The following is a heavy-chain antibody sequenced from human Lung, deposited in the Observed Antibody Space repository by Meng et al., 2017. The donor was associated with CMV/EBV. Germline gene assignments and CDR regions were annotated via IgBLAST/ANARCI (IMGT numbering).Heavy chain of an antibody. J-gene: IGHJ3*02. CDR3: AIDSGDPSVVTAEYSTFDI. Sequence: GGSLRLXCAGSGFTFNSFEMNWVRQVPGEGLEWVSYISSSGGDRRYADSVKGRFTISRDNPKNSLYLQMNSLRAEDTSVYYCAIDSGDPSVVTAEYSTFDIGXKGTXVTVSS. CDR1: GFTFNSFE. CDR2: ISSSGGDR. D-gene: IGHD2-21*02. V-gene: IGHV3-48*03.